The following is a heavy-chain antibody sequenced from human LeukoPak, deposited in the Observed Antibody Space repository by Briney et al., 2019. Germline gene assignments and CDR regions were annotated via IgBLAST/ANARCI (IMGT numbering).Heavy chain of an antibody. CDR1: GGSSSNYF. Sequence: SSETLSLTCTISGGSSSNYFWSWIRRPPGKGLEWIGYIFYNSGSTNYNPSLKSRVTISLDTSKNQFSLKLSSVTAADTAVYYCARHVALTATYHYYYYMDVWGKGTTVTVSS. CDR2: IFYNSGST. V-gene: IGHV4-59*01. J-gene: IGHJ6*03. D-gene: IGHD4-11*01. CDR3: ARHVALTATYHYYYYMDV.